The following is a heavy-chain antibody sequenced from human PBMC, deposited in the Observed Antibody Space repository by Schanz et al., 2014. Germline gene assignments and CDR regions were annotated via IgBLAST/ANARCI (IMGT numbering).Heavy chain of an antibody. D-gene: IGHD2-21*02. CDR1: GFTFSPYW. CDR2: INGDGSNT. CDR3: AKDLGVDCGDGCFNWYFDL. Sequence: EVQLVESGGGLVQPGGSLRLSCGSSGFTFSPYWMHWVRQAPGKGLVWVSRINGDGSNTNYADSVKGRFTISRDNAKNTLYLQMNSLSAEDTAVYFCAKDLGVDCGDGCFNWYFDLWGRGTLVTVSS. V-gene: IGHV3-74*01. J-gene: IGHJ2*01.